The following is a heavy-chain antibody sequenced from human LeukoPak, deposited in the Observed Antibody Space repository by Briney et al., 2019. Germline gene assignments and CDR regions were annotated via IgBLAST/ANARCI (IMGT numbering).Heavy chain of an antibody. D-gene: IGHD6-13*01. V-gene: IGHV1-69*13. Sequence: GASVTVSCKASGGTFSSYAISWVRQAPGQGLEWMGGIIPIFGTANYAQKFQGRVTITADESTSTAYMELSSLRSEDTAVYYCATDWPNSSSPPVFYYYYMDVWGKGTTVTVSS. CDR1: GGTFSSYA. CDR2: IIPIFGTA. J-gene: IGHJ6*03. CDR3: ATDWPNSSSPPVFYYYYMDV.